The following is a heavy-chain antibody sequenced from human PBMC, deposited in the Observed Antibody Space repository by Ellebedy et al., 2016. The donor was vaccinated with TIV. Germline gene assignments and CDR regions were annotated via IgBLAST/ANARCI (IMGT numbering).Heavy chain of an antibody. CDR1: GFTFSQYY. V-gene: IGHV3-11*04. CDR2: LSGGGSTV. CDR3: VRDLHWAFDI. J-gene: IGHJ3*02. Sequence: PGGSLRLSCTASGFTFSQYYMTWIRQAPGKGLECISYLSGGGSTVYDADSVKGRFTMSKDNAKNSLYLQMNSLRDADTAVYYCVRDLHWAFDIWGQGTVVTVSS. D-gene: IGHD1-1*01.